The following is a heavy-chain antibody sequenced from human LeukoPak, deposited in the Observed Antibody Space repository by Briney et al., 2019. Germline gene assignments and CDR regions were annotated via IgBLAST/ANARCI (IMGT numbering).Heavy chain of an antibody. D-gene: IGHD4/OR15-4a*01. CDR2: IGAYNGNT. CDR1: GYTFTTYD. Sequence: RASVKVSCKTSGYTFTTYDITWVRQAPGQGLEWMGWIGAYNGNTNYAQKLQGRVTMTTDTSTSTAYLELSSLRSDDTAVYYCARGQGNGANRYYYMDVWGKGTTVTISS. J-gene: IGHJ6*03. CDR3: ARGQGNGANRYYYMDV. V-gene: IGHV1-18*01.